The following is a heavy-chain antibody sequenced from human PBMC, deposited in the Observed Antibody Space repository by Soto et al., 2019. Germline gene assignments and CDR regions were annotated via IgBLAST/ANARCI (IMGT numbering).Heavy chain of an antibody. CDR2: IYYGVST. J-gene: IGHJ1*01. CDR1: GGSVSGGNY. Sequence: QVKLQESGPGLVKPSETLSLNCTVSGGSVSGGNYWSWIRQPPGKGLEWIGYIYYGVSTNYSPSLKSRATISVDTSKNQFSLKLTSVTAADTAVYYCARDQTGTYAFEHWGQGTLVTVSS. CDR3: ARDQTGTYAFEH. D-gene: IGHD2-2*01. V-gene: IGHV4-61*01.